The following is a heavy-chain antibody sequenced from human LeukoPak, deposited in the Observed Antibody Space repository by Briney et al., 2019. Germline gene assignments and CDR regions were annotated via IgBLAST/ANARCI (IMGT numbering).Heavy chain of an antibody. CDR2: INSDGSST. CDR3: ARDKIVGATLLDY. J-gene: IGHJ4*02. D-gene: IGHD1-26*01. V-gene: IGHV3-74*01. Sequence: GGSLRLSCAASGFTFSSYWMHWVRQAPGKGLVWVSRINSDGSSTSYADSVKGRFTISRDNTQNSLYLQMNSLRAEDTAVYYCARDKIVGATLLDYWGQGALVIVSS. CDR1: GFTFSSYW.